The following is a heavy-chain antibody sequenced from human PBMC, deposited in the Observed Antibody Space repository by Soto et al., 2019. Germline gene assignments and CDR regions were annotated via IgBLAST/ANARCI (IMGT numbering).Heavy chain of an antibody. V-gene: IGHV3-74*01. J-gene: IGHJ4*02. D-gene: IGHD7-27*01. CDR3: ARGETSTTYWGLFYN. Sequence: EVQLVESGGGLVQPGGSLRLSCAGSGFTFSGYWMHWVRQAPGKGPVWVSRLNPNGTFTTNADSVKGRFTISRDNAKNTVYLQMNSLRADHTAVYYCARGETSTTYWGLFYNWGQGTLVTVSS. CDR2: LNPNGTFT. CDR1: GFTFSGYW.